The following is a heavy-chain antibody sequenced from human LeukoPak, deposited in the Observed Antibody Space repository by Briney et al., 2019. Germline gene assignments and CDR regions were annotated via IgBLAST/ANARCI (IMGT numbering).Heavy chain of an antibody. CDR3: ARLYYYYDSSGVLDY. CDR2: IIPILGIA. V-gene: IGHV1-69*04. Sequence: ASVKVSCKASGGTFSSYAISWVRQAPGQGLEWMGRIIPILGIANYAKKFQGRVTITADKSTSTAYMELSSLRSEDTAVYYCARLYYYYDSSGVLDYWGQGTLVTVSS. CDR1: GGTFSSYA. J-gene: IGHJ4*02. D-gene: IGHD3-22*01.